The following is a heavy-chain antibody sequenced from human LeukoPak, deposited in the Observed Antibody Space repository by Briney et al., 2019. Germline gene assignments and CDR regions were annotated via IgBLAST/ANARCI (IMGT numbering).Heavy chain of an antibody. D-gene: IGHD5-24*01. Sequence: GGSLRLSCAASGFTFSSYSMNWVRQAPGKGLEWVSSISSSSSYIYYADSVKGRFTISRDNAKNSLYLQMNSLRAEDTAVYYCARPHRGDGYNFYAFDIWGQGTMVTVSS. CDR3: ARPHRGDGYNFYAFDI. J-gene: IGHJ3*02. V-gene: IGHV3-21*01. CDR1: GFTFSSYS. CDR2: ISSSSSYI.